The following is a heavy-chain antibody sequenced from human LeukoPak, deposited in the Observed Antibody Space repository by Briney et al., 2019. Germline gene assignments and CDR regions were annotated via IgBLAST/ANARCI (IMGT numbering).Heavy chain of an antibody. J-gene: IGHJ5*02. V-gene: IGHV1-46*01. D-gene: IGHD6-19*01. Sequence: GASVKVSCKASGYAFTSYYMHWVRQAPGQGLEWRGKINPSGGSTSYAQKFQGRVTMTRDTSTSTVYMELSSLRSEDTAVYYCARDGYSSGWYFDPWGQGTLVTVSS. CDR2: INPSGGST. CDR1: GYAFTSYY. CDR3: ARDGYSSGWYFDP.